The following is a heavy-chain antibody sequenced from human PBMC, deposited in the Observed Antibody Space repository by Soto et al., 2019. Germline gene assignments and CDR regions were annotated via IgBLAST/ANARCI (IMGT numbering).Heavy chain of an antibody. V-gene: IGHV3-33*01. J-gene: IGHJ4*02. Sequence: GGSLRLSCAASGFTFSSYGMHWVRQAPGKGLEWVVVIWYDGSNKYYADSVKGRFTISRDNSKNTLYLQMNSLRAEDTVVYFCARDWYYYDSSGYWPVDYWGQGTLVTVSS. CDR3: ARDWYYYDSSGYWPVDY. CDR2: IWYDGSNK. CDR1: GFTFSSYG. D-gene: IGHD3-22*01.